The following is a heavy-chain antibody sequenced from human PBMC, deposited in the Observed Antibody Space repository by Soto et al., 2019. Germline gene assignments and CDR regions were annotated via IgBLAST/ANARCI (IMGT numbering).Heavy chain of an antibody. J-gene: IGHJ4*02. V-gene: IGHV5-51*01. CDR2: IYPGDSDT. CDR1: GYSFTSYW. Sequence: GESLKISCKGSGYSFTSYWIGWVRQMPGKGLEWMGIIYPGDSDTRYSPSFQGQVTISADKSISTAYLQWSSLKASDTAMYYCAITPLIAAAGPKPLDFDYWGQGTLVTVSS. D-gene: IGHD6-13*01. CDR3: AITPLIAAAGPKPLDFDY.